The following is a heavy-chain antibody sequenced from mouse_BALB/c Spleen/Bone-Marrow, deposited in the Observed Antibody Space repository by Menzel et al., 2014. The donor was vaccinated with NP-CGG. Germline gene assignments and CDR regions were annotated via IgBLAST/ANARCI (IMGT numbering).Heavy chain of an antibody. CDR3: ARRYYGSSFSYFDH. CDR1: GFTFSSFG. CDR2: ISSGSSTI. J-gene: IGHJ2*01. D-gene: IGHD1-1*01. Sequence: VQLQQSGGGLVQPGGSRKLSCAASGFTFSSFGMHWVRQAPEKGLEWVAYISSGSSTIYYADTVKGRFTISRDNPKNTRFLQMTSLRSEDTAMYYCARRYYGSSFSYFDHWGQGTALTVSS. V-gene: IGHV5-17*02.